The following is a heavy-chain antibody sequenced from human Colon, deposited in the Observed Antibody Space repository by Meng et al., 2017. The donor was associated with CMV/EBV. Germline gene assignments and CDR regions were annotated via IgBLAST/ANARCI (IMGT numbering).Heavy chain of an antibody. D-gene: IGHD3-22*01. Sequence: GESLKISCKASGYTFTDHYIQWVRQAPGQGLEWLGWINPNSGDTTSEPNFRGRVTLTRDTSISTVYMEVTGLTSEDTAMYYCARVDSDSSGYYGPDFWGQGTMVTVSS. CDR2: INPNSGDT. V-gene: IGHV1-2*02. CDR3: ARVDSDSSGYYGPDF. CDR1: GYTFTDHY. J-gene: IGHJ3*01.